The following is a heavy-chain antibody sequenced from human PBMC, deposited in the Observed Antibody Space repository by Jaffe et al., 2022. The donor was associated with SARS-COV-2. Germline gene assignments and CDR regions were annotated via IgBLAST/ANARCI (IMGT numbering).Heavy chain of an antibody. Sequence: QVQLVESGGGVVQPGRSLRLSCAASGFTFSSYGMHWVRQAPGKGLEWVAVIWYDGSNKYYADSVKGRFTISRDNSKNTLYLQMNSLRAEDTAVYYCARDRRIAAAGTGFWFDPWGQGTLVTVSS. CDR3: ARDRRIAAAGTGFWFDP. D-gene: IGHD6-13*01. V-gene: IGHV3-33*01. CDR2: IWYDGSNK. J-gene: IGHJ5*02. CDR1: GFTFSSYG.